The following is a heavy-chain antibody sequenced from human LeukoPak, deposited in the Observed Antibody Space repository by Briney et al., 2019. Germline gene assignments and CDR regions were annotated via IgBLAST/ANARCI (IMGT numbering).Heavy chain of an antibody. CDR2: INTGNGNT. J-gene: IGHJ4*02. D-gene: IGHD3-10*01. CDR1: GYTFTSNP. V-gene: IGHV1-3*04. Sequence: GASVKVSCKASGYTFTSNPMHWVRQAAGQSLERMGWINTGNGNTKYSQNFQDRVTITRDTSASRVSMELSSLRSEDTAVYFCARSEYYYGSGSYGYFDYWGQGTLVTVSS. CDR3: ARSEYYYGSGSYGYFDY.